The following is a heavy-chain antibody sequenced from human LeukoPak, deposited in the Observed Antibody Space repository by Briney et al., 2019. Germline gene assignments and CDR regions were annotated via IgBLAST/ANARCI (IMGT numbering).Heavy chain of an antibody. J-gene: IGHJ5*02. CDR3: ARDVNSVVVVAATGWFDP. CDR2: IYTSGST. CDR1: GVSISCSY. Sequence: SETLSLTCTVSGVSISCSYWGWIRQPAGKGLGWIGRIYTSGSTKYNPSLKRRVTISVDTSKNLFSLKLRSVTAADTAVYYCARDVNSVVVVAATGWFDPWGQGTLATVSS. V-gene: IGHV4-4*07. D-gene: IGHD2-15*01.